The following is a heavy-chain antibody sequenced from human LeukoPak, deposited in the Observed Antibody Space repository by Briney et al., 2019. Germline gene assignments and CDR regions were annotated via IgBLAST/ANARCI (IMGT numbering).Heavy chain of an antibody. J-gene: IGHJ3*02. D-gene: IGHD6-19*01. Sequence: GGSLRLSCAASGFTFSSYEMNWVRQAPGKGLEWVSYISSSGSTIYYADSVKGRLTISRDNAKNSLYLQMNSLRAEDTAVYYCAREIAEQWLVLHDAFDIWGQGTMVTVSS. CDR2: ISSSGSTI. CDR3: AREIAEQWLVLHDAFDI. V-gene: IGHV3-48*03. CDR1: GFTFSSYE.